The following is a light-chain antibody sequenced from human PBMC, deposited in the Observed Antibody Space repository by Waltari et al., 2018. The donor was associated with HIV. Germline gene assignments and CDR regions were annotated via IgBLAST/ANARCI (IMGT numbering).Light chain of an antibody. Sequence: QSALTQPASASASLGQSIFIPCPGSTNDIAGAHYVSWYQQHSGKPPRLLIYDVNKRPSGVSDRFSGSRSGNMASLTIAGLQADDESQYFCSSYTVTNAYVVFGGGTKVTVL. CDR1: TNDIAGAHY. CDR2: DVN. CDR3: SSYTVTNAYVV. V-gene: IGLV2-14*03. J-gene: IGLJ2*01.